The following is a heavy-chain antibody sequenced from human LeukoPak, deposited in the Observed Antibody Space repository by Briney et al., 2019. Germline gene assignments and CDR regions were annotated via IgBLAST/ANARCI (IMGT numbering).Heavy chain of an antibody. V-gene: IGHV5-51*01. CDR3: ARSPPPDYYDSSGYPPNFDY. Sequence: GESLKISCKSSGYSFTSYWIGWVRQMPGKGLEWMGIIYPGDSETRYSPSFRGQVTISADKSISTAYLQWSSLKASDTAMYYCARSPPPDYYDSSGYPPNFDYWGQGTLVTVSS. J-gene: IGHJ4*02. CDR1: GYSFTSYW. D-gene: IGHD3-22*01. CDR2: IYPGDSET.